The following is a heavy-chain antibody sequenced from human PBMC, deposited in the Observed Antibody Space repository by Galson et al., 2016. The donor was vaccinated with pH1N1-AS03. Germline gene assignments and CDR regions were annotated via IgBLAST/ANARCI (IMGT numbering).Heavy chain of an antibody. CDR1: GGTINNNNW. D-gene: IGHD1-26*01. Sequence: TCAVFGGTINNNNWWSWIRQPPGKGLEWIGYVSYTGSTKYNPSLESRVTMSVDTSKNQFSLRLTSVTAADTAVYYCARDRDTREHWVAFEIWGQGTVITVSS. V-gene: IGHV4-28*03. J-gene: IGHJ3*02. CDR2: VSYTGST. CDR3: ARDRDTREHWVAFEI.